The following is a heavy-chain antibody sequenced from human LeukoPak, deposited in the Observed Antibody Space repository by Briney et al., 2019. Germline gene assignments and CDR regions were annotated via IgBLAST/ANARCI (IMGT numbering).Heavy chain of an antibody. Sequence: PGRSLRLSCAASGFTVSSYAMHWVRQAPGKGLEWVAVISYDGSNKYYADSVKGRFTISRDNAKNSLYLQMNSLRAEDTALYYCAKGSITMVRGVLNWFDPWGQGTLVTVSS. CDR1: GFTVSSYA. J-gene: IGHJ5*02. CDR2: ISYDGSNK. CDR3: AKGSITMVRGVLNWFDP. D-gene: IGHD3-10*01. V-gene: IGHV3-30*04.